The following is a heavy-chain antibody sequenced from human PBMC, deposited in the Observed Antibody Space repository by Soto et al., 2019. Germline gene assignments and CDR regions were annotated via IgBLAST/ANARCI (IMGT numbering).Heavy chain of an antibody. CDR1: GFTFSSYA. Sequence: PGGSLRLSCAASGFTFSSYAMHWVRQAPGKGLEWVAVISYDGSNKYYADSVKGRFTISRDNSKNTLYLQMNSLRAEDTAVYYCARQSGSYYGPLDYWGQGTLVTVSS. D-gene: IGHD1-26*01. V-gene: IGHV3-30-3*01. J-gene: IGHJ4*02. CDR2: ISYDGSNK. CDR3: ARQSGSYYGPLDY.